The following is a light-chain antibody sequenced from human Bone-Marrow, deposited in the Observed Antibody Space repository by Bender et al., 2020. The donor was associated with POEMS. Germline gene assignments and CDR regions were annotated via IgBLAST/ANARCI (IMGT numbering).Light chain of an antibody. CDR1: SSNIGSYT. V-gene: IGLV1-44*01. J-gene: IGLJ2*01. CDR2: TNN. CDR3: CSYAGSSTSV. Sequence: QSVLTQPPSASGTPGQRVTISCSGSSSNIGSYTVNWYQQLPGTAPRLLIYTNNERPSGVPDRFSGSKSGTSASLAISGLQAEDEGDYYCCSYAGSSTSVFGGGTKLTVL.